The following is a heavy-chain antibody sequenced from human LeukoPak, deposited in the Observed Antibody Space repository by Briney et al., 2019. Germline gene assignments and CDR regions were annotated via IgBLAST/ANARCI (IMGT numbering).Heavy chain of an antibody. CDR3: ARSSGDETEYYFDY. Sequence: SETLSLTCAVSGGSISSGGYSWSWIRQPPGKGLEWIGYIYHSGSTYYNPSLKSRVTISVDRSKNQFSLKLSSVTAAGTAVYYRARSSGDETEYYFDYWGQGTLVTVSS. D-gene: IGHD5-12*01. J-gene: IGHJ4*02. CDR2: IYHSGST. V-gene: IGHV4-30-2*01. CDR1: GGSISSGGYS.